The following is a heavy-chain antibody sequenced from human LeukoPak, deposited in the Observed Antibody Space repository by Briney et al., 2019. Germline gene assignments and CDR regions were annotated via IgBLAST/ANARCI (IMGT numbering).Heavy chain of an antibody. Sequence: ASVKVSCKASGYTFTGYYMHWVRQAPGQGLEWMGWIIPNSGDTNYAQKFRGRVTMTRDTSINTAYMELTSLTSDDTAVYYCARESAGVGYIYGYFYWGQGTLVTVSS. CDR1: GYTFTGYY. V-gene: IGHV1-2*02. J-gene: IGHJ4*02. CDR3: ARESAGVGYIYGYFY. CDR2: IIPNSGDT. D-gene: IGHD5-18*01.